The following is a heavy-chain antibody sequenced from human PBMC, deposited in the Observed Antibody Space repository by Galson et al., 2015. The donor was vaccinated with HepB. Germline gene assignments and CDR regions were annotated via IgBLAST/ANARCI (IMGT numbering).Heavy chain of an antibody. V-gene: IGHV3-23*01. CDR2: VGSSGGDP. J-gene: IGHJ4*02. Sequence: SLRLSCAASGFTFSSCAMSWVRQAPGKGLEWVSAVGSSGGDPYYADSVKGRFIISRDNSKNTLYLQMNSLRAEDAAIYFCAKYLGDSRSEKRSFDYWGQGTLVTVSS. CDR3: AKYLGDSRSEKRSFDY. D-gene: IGHD5-24*01. CDR1: GFTFSSCA.